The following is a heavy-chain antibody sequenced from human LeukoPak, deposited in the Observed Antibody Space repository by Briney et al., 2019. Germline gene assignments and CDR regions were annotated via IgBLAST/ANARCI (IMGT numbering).Heavy chain of an antibody. Sequence: PGGSLRLSCAASGFTFSTYIMNWVRQAPGKGLEWVSAISGSGGSTYYADSVKGRFTISRDNSKNTLYLQMNSLRAEDTAVYYCAKRRYYYDSGGYYGPFDYWGQGTLVTVSS. CDR3: AKRRYYYDSGGYYGPFDY. CDR1: GFTFSTYI. J-gene: IGHJ4*02. V-gene: IGHV3-23*01. D-gene: IGHD3-22*01. CDR2: ISGSGGST.